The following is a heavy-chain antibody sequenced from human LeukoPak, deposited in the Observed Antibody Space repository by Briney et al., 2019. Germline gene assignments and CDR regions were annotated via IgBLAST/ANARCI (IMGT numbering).Heavy chain of an antibody. Sequence: SSETLSLTCAVYGGSFSGYYWSWIRQPPGKGLEWIGYIYYSGSTNYNPSLKSRVTISVDTSKNQFSLKLSSVTAADTAVYYCARVSYYDSSGKFDYWGQGTLVTVSS. D-gene: IGHD3-22*01. CDR3: ARVSYYDSSGKFDY. CDR2: IYYSGST. V-gene: IGHV4-59*01. J-gene: IGHJ4*02. CDR1: GGSFSGYY.